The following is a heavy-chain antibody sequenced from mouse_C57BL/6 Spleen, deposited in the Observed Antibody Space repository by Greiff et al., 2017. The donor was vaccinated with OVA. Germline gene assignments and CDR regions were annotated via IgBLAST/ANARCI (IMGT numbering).Heavy chain of an antibody. CDR1: GYTFTDYY. Sequence: VQLQQSGPELVKPGASVKISCKASGYTFTDYYMNWVKQSHGKSLEWIGDINPNNGGTSYNQKFKGKATLTVDKSSSTAYMELRSLTSEDSAVYYCARRYYGYYDAMDYWGQGTSVTVSS. V-gene: IGHV1-26*01. CDR3: ARRYYGYYDAMDY. J-gene: IGHJ4*01. CDR2: INPNNGGT. D-gene: IGHD1-1*01.